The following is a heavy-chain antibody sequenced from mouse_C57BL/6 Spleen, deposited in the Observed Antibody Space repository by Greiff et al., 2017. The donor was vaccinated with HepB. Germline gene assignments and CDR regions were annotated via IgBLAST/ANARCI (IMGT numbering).Heavy chain of an antibody. CDR1: GYTFTDYY. V-gene: IGHV1-19*01. Sequence: DVQLQESGPVLVKPGASVKMSCKASGYTFTDYYMNWVKQSHGKSLEWIGVINPYNGGTSYNQKFKGKATLTVDKSSSTAYMELNSLTSEDSAVYYCARRDPYDGYYQGGFAYWGQGTLVTVSA. CDR2: INPYNGGT. D-gene: IGHD2-3*01. J-gene: IGHJ3*01. CDR3: ARRDPYDGYYQGGFAY.